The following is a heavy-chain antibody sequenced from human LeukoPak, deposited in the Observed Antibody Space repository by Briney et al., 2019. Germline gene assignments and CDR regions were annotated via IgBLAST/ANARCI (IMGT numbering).Heavy chain of an antibody. CDR2: ISGNGENT. V-gene: IGHV3-23*01. CDR3: ARDALLWFGDYDY. D-gene: IGHD3-10*01. CDR1: GFTFSGSA. Sequence: GGSLRLSCAASGFTFSGSAMSWVRQAPGKGLEWVSAISGNGENTYYADSVKGRFTISRDNAKNSLYLQMNSLRAEDTAVYYCARDALLWFGDYDYWGQGTLVTVSS. J-gene: IGHJ4*02.